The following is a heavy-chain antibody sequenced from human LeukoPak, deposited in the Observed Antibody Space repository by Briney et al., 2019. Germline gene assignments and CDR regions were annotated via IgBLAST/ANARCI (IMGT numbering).Heavy chain of an antibody. D-gene: IGHD3-22*01. CDR2: IFYSGST. Sequence: SETLSLTCTVSGRSISNYYWSWIRQPPGKGLEWLGYIFYSGSTNYNPSLKSRVTISVDTSKNQFSLQLTSVTAADTAVYYCARHPPRGTSGYPFDYWGQGTLVTVSS. CDR3: ARHPPRGTSGYPFDY. V-gene: IGHV4-59*08. CDR1: GRSISNYY. J-gene: IGHJ4*02.